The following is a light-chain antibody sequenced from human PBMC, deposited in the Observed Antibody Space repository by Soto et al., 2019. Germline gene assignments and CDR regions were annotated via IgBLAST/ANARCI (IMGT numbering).Light chain of an antibody. CDR1: SSNIGSNS. Sequence: QSVLTQPPSASGTPGQRVTISCSGSSSNIGSNSVHWYQQLPGTAPKLLIYSNSQRPSGVPERISGSKSGTSASLAISGRRSEEEDDYYCAAWDDSLSAVVFGGGTKLTVL. CDR2: SNS. CDR3: AAWDDSLSAVV. J-gene: IGLJ2*01. V-gene: IGLV1-47*01.